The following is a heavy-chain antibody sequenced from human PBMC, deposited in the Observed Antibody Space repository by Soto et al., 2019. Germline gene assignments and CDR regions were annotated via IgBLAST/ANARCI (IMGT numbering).Heavy chain of an antibody. V-gene: IGHV3-21*01. CDR3: ARDLGLLKSLFDY. J-gene: IGHJ4*02. D-gene: IGHD3-16*01. Sequence: PGGSLRLSCLAPGFSFNSFNMNWIRRGPGRALEWVASISVSGDNIYYGDSVQGRFTISTDNSKRSVFLDLSSLRVEDTAVYYCARDLGLLKSLFDYWGQGTLVTVSS. CDR2: ISVSGDNI. CDR1: GFSFNSFN.